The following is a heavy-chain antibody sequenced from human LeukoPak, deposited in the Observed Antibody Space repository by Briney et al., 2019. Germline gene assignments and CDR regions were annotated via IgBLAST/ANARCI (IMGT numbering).Heavy chain of an antibody. J-gene: IGHJ5*02. Sequence: SETLSLTCAVYGGSFSGYYWSGLRQPPGKGLEWIGEINHSGSTNYNPSLKSRVTISVDTSKNQFSLKLSSVTAADTAVYYCARGSGGYYGSGARGRFDPWGQGTLVTVSS. D-gene: IGHD3-10*01. CDR2: INHSGST. CDR1: GGSFSGYY. CDR3: ARGSGGYYGSGARGRFDP. V-gene: IGHV4-34*01.